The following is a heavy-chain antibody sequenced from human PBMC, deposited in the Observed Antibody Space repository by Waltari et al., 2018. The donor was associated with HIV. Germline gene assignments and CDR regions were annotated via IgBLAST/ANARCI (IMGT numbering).Heavy chain of an antibody. D-gene: IGHD6-19*01. CDR1: GFTFSNYW. J-gene: IGHJ4*02. CDR2: INGYEIRI. V-gene: IGHV3-74*01. Sequence: EVQLVESGGGLVQPGGSLRLSCVASGFTFSNYWMHWVRQGPGKGLVWVSRINGYEIRILYADSVEGRFTISRDNARNTLYLQMNSLRAEDTAVYYCARRHSSEGILDYWGQGTLVTVSS. CDR3: ARRHSSEGILDY.